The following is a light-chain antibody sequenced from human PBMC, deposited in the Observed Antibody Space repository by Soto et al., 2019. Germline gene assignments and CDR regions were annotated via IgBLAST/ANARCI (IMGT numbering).Light chain of an antibody. CDR2: DIS. Sequence: ITQSPATLSVSPGERATLSCRASQSLSGNYLAWYQQRPGQAPRLLIYDISNRAAGVPARFSGSGSETEFTLTIRSLQSEDFAVYFCQQYNNWPSFGQGTRMEIK. V-gene: IGKV3-15*01. CDR1: QSLSGN. CDR3: QQYNNWPS. J-gene: IGKJ5*01.